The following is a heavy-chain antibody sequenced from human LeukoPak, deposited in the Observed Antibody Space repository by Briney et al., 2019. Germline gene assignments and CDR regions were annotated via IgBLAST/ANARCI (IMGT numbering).Heavy chain of an antibody. CDR1: GGSISSGDYY. CDR2: ISGSGGST. Sequence: ETLSLTCTVSGGSISSGDYYWSWVRQAPGKGLEWVSTISGSGGSTYYADSVKGRFTISRDNSKNTLYLQMNSLRAEDTAVYYCVRHFDYWGQGTLVTVSS. V-gene: IGHV3-23*01. J-gene: IGHJ4*02. CDR3: VRHFDY.